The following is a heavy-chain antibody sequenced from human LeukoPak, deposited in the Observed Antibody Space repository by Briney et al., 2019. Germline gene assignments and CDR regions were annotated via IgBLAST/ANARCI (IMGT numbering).Heavy chain of an antibody. V-gene: IGHV3-48*01. CDR1: GFSFTSYF. J-gene: IGHJ4*02. CDR3: AREYSSSSGRSFDY. Sequence: GGSLRLSCAASGFSFTSYFMGWVRQAPGKGLEWVSYISPSATTIYYADSVKGRFTISRDNAKNSLYLQMNSLRAEDTAVYYCAREYSSSSGRSFDYWGQGTLVTVSS. CDR2: ISPSATTI. D-gene: IGHD6-6*01.